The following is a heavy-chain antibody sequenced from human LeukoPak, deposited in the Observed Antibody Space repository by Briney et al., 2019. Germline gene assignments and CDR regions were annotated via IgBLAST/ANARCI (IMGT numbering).Heavy chain of an antibody. J-gene: IGHJ6*03. CDR1: GGSFSGYY. D-gene: IGHD3-9*01. CDR2: INHSGST. CDR3: ARDHFDWLRFPRHYYYYMDV. V-gene: IGHV4-34*01. Sequence: PSETLSLTCAVYGGSFSGYYWSWIRQPPGKGLEWIGEINHSGSTNYNPSLKSRVTISVDTSKNQFSLKLSSVTAADTAVYYCARDHFDWLRFPRHYYYYMDVWGKGTTVTVSS.